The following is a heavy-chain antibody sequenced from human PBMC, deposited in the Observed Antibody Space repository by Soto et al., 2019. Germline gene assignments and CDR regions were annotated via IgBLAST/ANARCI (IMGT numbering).Heavy chain of an antibody. CDR3: AKSRDAYNFYFYYGMDV. CDR1: GFTFSNYG. Sequence: GGSLRLACAASGFTFSNYGMHWVRQTPGKGLEWVALILYDGSNKYYADSVKGRFTISRDNSKNTLYLQVSSLRAEDTAVYYCAKSRDAYNFYFYYGMDVWGQGTTVTVS. CDR2: ILYDGSNK. D-gene: IGHD2-2*01. V-gene: IGHV3-30*18. J-gene: IGHJ6*02.